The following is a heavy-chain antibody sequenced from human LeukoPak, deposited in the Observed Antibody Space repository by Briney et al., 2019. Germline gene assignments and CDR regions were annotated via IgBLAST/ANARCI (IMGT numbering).Heavy chain of an antibody. J-gene: IGHJ4*02. V-gene: IGHV3-33*01. D-gene: IGHD1-26*01. CDR2: IWYDGSNK. CDR3: ARDRGDSGSYSGGQDY. CDR1: GFTFSSYG. Sequence: GGSLRLSCAASGFTFSSYGIHGVRQAPGKGLEWVAVIWYDGSNKYYADSVKGRFTISRDNSKNTLYLQMNSLRAEDTAVYYCARDRGDSGSYSGGQDYWGQGTLVTVSS.